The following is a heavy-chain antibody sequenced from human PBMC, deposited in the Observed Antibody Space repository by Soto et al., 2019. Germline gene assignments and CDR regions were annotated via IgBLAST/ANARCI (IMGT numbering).Heavy chain of an antibody. V-gene: IGHV3-21*01. Sequence: GGSLRLSCAASGFTFSSYSMNWVRQAPGKGLEWVSSISSSSSYIYYADSVKGRFTISRDNAKNSLYLQMNSLRAEDTAVYYCAREPQYYYDSSGYDSLYYFDYWGQGT. J-gene: IGHJ4*02. CDR1: GFTFSSYS. D-gene: IGHD3-22*01. CDR2: ISSSSSYI. CDR3: AREPQYYYDSSGYDSLYYFDY.